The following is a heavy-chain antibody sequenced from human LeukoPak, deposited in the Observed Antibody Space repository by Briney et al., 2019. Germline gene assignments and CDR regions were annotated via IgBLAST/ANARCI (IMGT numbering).Heavy chain of an antibody. CDR2: IYYSGST. D-gene: IGHD3-10*01. CDR3: ARSQWFGELFALCY. V-gene: IGHV4-59*08. J-gene: IGHJ4*02. Sequence: PSETLSLTCGVYGDSFSDHYWSWIRQPPGKGLEWIGYIYYSGSTNYNPSLKSRVTISVDTSKNQFSLKLSSVTAADTAVYYCARSQWFGELFALCYWGQGTLVTVSS. CDR1: GDSFSDHY.